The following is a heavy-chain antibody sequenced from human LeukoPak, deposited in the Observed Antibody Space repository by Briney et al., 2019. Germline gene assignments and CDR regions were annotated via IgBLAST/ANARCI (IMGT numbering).Heavy chain of an antibody. Sequence: PGGSLRLSCAASGFTFRSHWMHWVRQAPGKGLVWVSRISTDGTNTDYADSVKGRFTISRDNAKNTLFLQMNSLRSEDTAVYYCAILDPIRNWGQGTLVTVSS. J-gene: IGHJ4*02. CDR1: GFTFRSHW. V-gene: IGHV3-74*01. D-gene: IGHD2/OR15-2a*01. CDR2: ISTDGTNT. CDR3: AILDPIRN.